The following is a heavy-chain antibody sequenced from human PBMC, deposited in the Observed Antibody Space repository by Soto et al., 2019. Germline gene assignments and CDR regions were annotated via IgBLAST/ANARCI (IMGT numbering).Heavy chain of an antibody. CDR2: ISAYNGNT. CDR1: GYTFTSYG. D-gene: IGHD2-2*03. J-gene: IGHJ3*02. Sequence: VSCKASGYTFTSYGISWVRQAPGQGLEWIGWISAYNGNTNYAQKLQGRVTMTTDTSTSTAYMELRSLRSDDTAVYYCARDSLDIVVVPAAYGDVAFDIWGQGTMVTVSS. V-gene: IGHV1-18*01. CDR3: ARDSLDIVVVPAAYGDVAFDI.